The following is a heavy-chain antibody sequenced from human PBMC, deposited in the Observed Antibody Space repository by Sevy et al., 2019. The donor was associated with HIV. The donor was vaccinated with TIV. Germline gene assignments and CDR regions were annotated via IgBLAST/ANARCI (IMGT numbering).Heavy chain of an antibody. J-gene: IGHJ6*02. V-gene: IGHV3-7*01. CDR3: ARDLTLLSVEYPQGQKPSTPYSMDV. CDR2: IKQDGSEK. Sequence: GGSLRLSCAASGFTFSSYWMSWVRQAPGKGLEWVANIKQDGSEKYYVDSVKGRFTISRDNAKNSLYLQMNSLRAEDTAVYYCARDLTLLSVEYPQGQKPSTPYSMDVWGQGTTVTVSS. CDR1: GFTFSSYW. D-gene: IGHD2-2*01.